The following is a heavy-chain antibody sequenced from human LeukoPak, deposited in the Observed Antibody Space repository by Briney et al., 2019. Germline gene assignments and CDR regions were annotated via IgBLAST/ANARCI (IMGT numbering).Heavy chain of an antibody. D-gene: IGHD4-17*01. J-gene: IGHJ2*01. CDR1: GGSVSSYY. CDR2: MYYSGST. CDR3: AGYGDYWDWYFDL. Sequence: SETLSLTCTVSGGSVSSYYWSWIRQPPGKGLEWIGYMYYSGSTNHNPSLKSRVTISIDTSKNQFSLKLNSVTAADTAVYYCAGYGDYWDWYFDLWGRGTPVTVSP. V-gene: IGHV4-59*02.